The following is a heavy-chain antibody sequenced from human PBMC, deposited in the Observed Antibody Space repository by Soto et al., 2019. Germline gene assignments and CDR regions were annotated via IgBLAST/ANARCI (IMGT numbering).Heavy chain of an antibody. CDR2: IYWDDDK. V-gene: IGHV2-5*02. Sequence: SGPTLVNPTQTLTLTCNVSGVSLSTSGVGVGWIRQPPGKALEWLALIYWDDDKRSSPSLKSRLTITKGTSKSQVVLTMTNMDPVDTATYYCARIRYDYGGNLLEYFQHWGQGTLVTVSS. J-gene: IGHJ1*01. CDR1: GVSLSTSGVG. D-gene: IGHD4-17*01. CDR3: ARIRYDYGGNLLEYFQH.